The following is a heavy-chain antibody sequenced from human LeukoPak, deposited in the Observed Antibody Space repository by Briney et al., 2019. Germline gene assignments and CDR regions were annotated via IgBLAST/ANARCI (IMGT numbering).Heavy chain of an antibody. CDR1: GFTFSSYW. Sequence: GGSLRLSCAASGFTFSSYWMHWVRQAPGKGLVWVSRINSDGSSTSYADSVKGRFTISRDNAKNTLYLQMNSLRAEDTAVYYCARDVYDSSGYYGNAFDIWGQGTMVTVSS. V-gene: IGHV3-74*01. J-gene: IGHJ3*02. CDR3: ARDVYDSSGYYGNAFDI. CDR2: INSDGSST. D-gene: IGHD3-22*01.